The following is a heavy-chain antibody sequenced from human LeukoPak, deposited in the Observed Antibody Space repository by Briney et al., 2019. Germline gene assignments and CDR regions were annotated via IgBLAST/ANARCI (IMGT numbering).Heavy chain of an antibody. CDR1: GFTFSSYA. CDR2: ISGSGDNT. CDR3: IRDFRSADL. V-gene: IGHV3-23*01. Sequence: GGSLRLSCAASGFTFSSYAMSWVRQAPGKGLEWVSAISGSGDNTYYADSVKGRFTISRDNAKNTVYLEMNSLSVEDTATYYCIRDFRSADLWGQGTLVTVTS. J-gene: IGHJ5*02. D-gene: IGHD5-24*01.